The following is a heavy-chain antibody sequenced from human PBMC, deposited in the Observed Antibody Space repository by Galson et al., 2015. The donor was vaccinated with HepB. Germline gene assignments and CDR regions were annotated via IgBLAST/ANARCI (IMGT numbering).Heavy chain of an antibody. V-gene: IGHV3-7*03. Sequence: SLRLSCAASGFTFSNYWMSWVRQAPGKGLEWVANIKEDGREKYYVDSVKGRFTISRDNAKNSLYLQMNSLRAEDTAVYYCARWGFGEFIYHYYGLDVWGHGTTVTVSS. D-gene: IGHD3-10*01. CDR2: IKEDGREK. J-gene: IGHJ6*02. CDR1: GFTFSNYW. CDR3: ARWGFGEFIYHYYGLDV.